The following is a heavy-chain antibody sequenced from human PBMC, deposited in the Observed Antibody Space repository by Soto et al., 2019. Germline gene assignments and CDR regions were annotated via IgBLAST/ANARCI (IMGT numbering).Heavy chain of an antibody. CDR1: GFTVSSNY. V-gene: IGHV3-66*01. Sequence: PGGSLRLSCAASGFTVSSNYMSWVRQAPGKGLEWVSVIYSGGSTYYADSVKGRFTISRDNSKNTLYLQMNSLRAEDTAVYYCARVGGLAVAGYFDYWGQGTLVTVSS. CDR3: ARVGGLAVAGYFDY. CDR2: IYSGGST. J-gene: IGHJ4*02. D-gene: IGHD6-19*01.